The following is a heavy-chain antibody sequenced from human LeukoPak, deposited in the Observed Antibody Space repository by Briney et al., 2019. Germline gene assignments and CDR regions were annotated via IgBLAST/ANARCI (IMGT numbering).Heavy chain of an antibody. V-gene: IGHV4-39*01. CDR2: IYYSGTT. Sequence: SETLSLTCTVSGGFVSNRSYFWGWIRQPPGKGLEWIESIYYSGTTYLNPSLKSRITISIDTSKNQFSLKLSSVTAADTAVYYCARHGGAAGGIDYWGQGTLVTVSS. CDR1: GGFVSNRSYF. D-gene: IGHD6-13*01. CDR3: ARHGGAAGGIDY. J-gene: IGHJ4*02.